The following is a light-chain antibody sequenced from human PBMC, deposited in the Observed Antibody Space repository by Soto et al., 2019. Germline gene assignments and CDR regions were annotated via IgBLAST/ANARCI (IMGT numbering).Light chain of an antibody. CDR1: SSDIGGYDY. Sequence: QSALAQPASVSGSPGQSITISCTGTSSDIGGYDYVSWYQQHPGKAPKLMIYDVSNRPSGVSNRFSGSKSPNTASLTISGLQAEDEAVYYCRSYTSSSXHVFGTGTKVTVL. J-gene: IGLJ1*01. V-gene: IGLV2-14*01. CDR2: DVS. CDR3: RSYTSSSXHV.